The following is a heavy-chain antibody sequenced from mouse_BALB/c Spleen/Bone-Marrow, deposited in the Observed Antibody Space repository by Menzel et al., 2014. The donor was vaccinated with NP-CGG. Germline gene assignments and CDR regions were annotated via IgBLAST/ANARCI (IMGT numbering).Heavy chain of an antibody. V-gene: IGHV5-6*02. CDR1: GFTFSSYG. Sequence: DVKLVESGGDLVKPGGSLKLSCAASGFTFSSYGMSWVRQTPDKRLEWVATISSGGSYTYYPDSVKGRFTISRDNAKNTLYLQMSSLKSEDTAMYYCARHDYDEENFDYWGQGTTLTVSS. D-gene: IGHD2-4*01. CDR3: ARHDYDEENFDY. J-gene: IGHJ2*01. CDR2: ISSGGSYT.